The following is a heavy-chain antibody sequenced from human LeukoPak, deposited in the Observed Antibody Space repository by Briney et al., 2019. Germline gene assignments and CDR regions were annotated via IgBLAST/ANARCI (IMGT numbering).Heavy chain of an antibody. CDR2: ISAYNGNT. J-gene: IGHJ6*02. V-gene: IGHV1-18*01. CDR1: GYTFTSYG. CDR3: AREKHYDFWSGYNYYYYGMDV. Sequence: ASVKVSCKASGYTFTSYGISWVRQAPGQGLEWMGWISAYNGNTNYAQKLQGRVTMTTDTSTSTAYMELRSLGSDDTAVYYCAREKHYDFWSGYNYYYYGMDVWGQGTTVTVSS. D-gene: IGHD3-3*01.